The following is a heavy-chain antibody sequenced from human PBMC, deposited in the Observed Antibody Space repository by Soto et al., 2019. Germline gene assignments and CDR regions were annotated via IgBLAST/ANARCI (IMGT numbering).Heavy chain of an antibody. CDR3: ARLLRHNYYGMDV. Sequence: TSETLSLTCTVSGGSISSSSYYWGWIRHPPGKGLEWIGSIYYSGSTYYNPSLKSRVTISVDTSKNQFSLKLSSVTAADTAVYYCARLLRHNYYGMDVWGQGTTVTVSS. CDR1: GGSISSSSYY. V-gene: IGHV4-39*01. J-gene: IGHJ6*02. CDR2: IYYSGST. D-gene: IGHD5-12*01.